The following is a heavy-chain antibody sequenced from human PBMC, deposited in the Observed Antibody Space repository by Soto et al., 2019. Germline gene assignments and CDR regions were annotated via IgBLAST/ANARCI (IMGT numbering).Heavy chain of an antibody. CDR2: IIPIFGTA. D-gene: IGHD7-27*01. CDR1: GGTFSSYA. Sequence: SVKVSCKASGGTFSSYAISWVRQAPGQGLEWMGGIIPIFGTANYAQKFQGRVTITADESTSTAYMELSSLRSEDTAVYYCASPLGMYCYYGMDVWGQGTTVTVSS. J-gene: IGHJ6*02. CDR3: ASPLGMYCYYGMDV. V-gene: IGHV1-69*13.